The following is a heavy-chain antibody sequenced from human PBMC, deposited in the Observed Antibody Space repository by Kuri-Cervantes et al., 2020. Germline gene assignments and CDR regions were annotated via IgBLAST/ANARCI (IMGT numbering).Heavy chain of an antibody. CDR3: ARDEPSGYYKTHTGGMDV. CDR2: ISAYNGNT. Sequence: ASVKVSCKASGYTFTSYGISWVRQAPGQGLEWMGWISAYNGNTNYAQKLQVRVTMTTDTSTSTAYMELRSLRSDDTAVYYCARDEPSGYYKTHTGGMDVWGQGTTVTVSS. D-gene: IGHD3-22*01. J-gene: IGHJ6*02. V-gene: IGHV1-18*01. CDR1: GYTFTSYG.